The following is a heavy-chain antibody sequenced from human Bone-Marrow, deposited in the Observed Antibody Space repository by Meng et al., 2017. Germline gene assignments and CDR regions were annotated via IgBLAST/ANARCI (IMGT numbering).Heavy chain of an antibody. Sequence: GGSLRLSCAASGFTFSIYWMTWVRQAPGKGLEWVANIKQDGSEKYYVDSVKGRFTISRDNAKNSLYLQMNSLRAEDTAVYYCARCDTAMVLDDYFDYWGQGTLVTVSS. CDR1: GFTFSIYW. CDR2: IKQDGSEK. V-gene: IGHV3-7*01. D-gene: IGHD5-18*01. J-gene: IGHJ4*02. CDR3: ARCDTAMVLDDYFDY.